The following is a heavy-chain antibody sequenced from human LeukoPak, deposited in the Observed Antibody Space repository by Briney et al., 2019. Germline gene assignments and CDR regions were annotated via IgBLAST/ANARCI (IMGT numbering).Heavy chain of an antibody. CDR2: ISSSGSTI. D-gene: IGHD6-19*01. V-gene: IGHV3-48*03. CDR1: GFTFSSYE. CDR3: AKEIIAVAGNQHDY. J-gene: IGHJ4*02. Sequence: PGGSLRLSCAASGFTFSSYEMNWVRQAPGKGLEWVSYISSSGSTIYYADSVKGRFTISRDNSKNTLYLQMNSLRAEDTAVYYCAKEIIAVAGNQHDYWGQGTLVTVSS.